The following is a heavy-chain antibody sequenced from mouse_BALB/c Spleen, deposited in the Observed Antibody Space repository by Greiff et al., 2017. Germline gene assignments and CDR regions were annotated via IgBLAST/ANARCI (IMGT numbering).Heavy chain of an antibody. D-gene: IGHD2-14*01. J-gene: IGHJ3*01. V-gene: IGHV7-3*02. CDR1: GFTFTGYY. CDR3: ESAYYRYDGIAY. Sequence: EVMLVESGGGLVQPGGSLRLSCATSGFTFTGYYMSWVRQPPGKALEWLGFIRNKANGYTTEYSASVKGRFTISRDNSQSILYLQMNTLRAADSATYYCESAYYRYDGIAYWGQGTLVTVSA. CDR2: IRNKANGYTT.